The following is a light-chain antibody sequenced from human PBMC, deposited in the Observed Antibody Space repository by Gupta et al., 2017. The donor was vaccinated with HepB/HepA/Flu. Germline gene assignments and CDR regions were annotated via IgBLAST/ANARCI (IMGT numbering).Light chain of an antibody. CDR2: RDD. V-gene: IGLV1-47*01. CDR3: AKWDDSISSWL. J-gene: IGLJ3*02. CDR1: SSNIGGSY. Sequence: QSVVTQPPSASGTPGQRVTISCSGSSSNIGGSYVYWYQQFPGTAPKLLISRDDQRPSGVPDRFSCYKAGTSASRDIRGLRSEDEAYDYCAKWDDSISSWLFGGGTRVTVL.